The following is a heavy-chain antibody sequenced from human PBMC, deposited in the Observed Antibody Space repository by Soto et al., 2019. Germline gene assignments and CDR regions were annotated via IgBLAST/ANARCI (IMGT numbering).Heavy chain of an antibody. V-gene: IGHV1-3*01. Sequence: QVQLVQSGAEVKKPGASVTVSCKASGYTFTSYALHWVRQAPGQRLEWMGWINAGNGNTKHSQKFQGRVTITRDTSASTAYMELRSMRSEYTAVYYCERYLTGPDYYYYGMDVWGQGTTVTVS. J-gene: IGHJ6*02. CDR2: INAGNGNT. CDR3: ERYLTGPDYYYYGMDV. CDR1: GYTFTSYA. D-gene: IGHD3-9*01.